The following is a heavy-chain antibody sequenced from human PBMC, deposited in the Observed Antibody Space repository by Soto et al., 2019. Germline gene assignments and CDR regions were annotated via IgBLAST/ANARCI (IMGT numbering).Heavy chain of an antibody. Sequence: SETLSLTCAVYGGSFSGYYWSWIRQPPGKGREWIGEINHSGSTNYNPSLKSRVTISVDTSKSQFSLKLSSVTAADTAVYYCASSKLFTYYYGSGSYHYGNWYDPWGEGTLVHVST. CDR2: INHSGST. D-gene: IGHD3-10*01. CDR1: GGSFSGYY. V-gene: IGHV4-34*01. J-gene: IGHJ5*02. CDR3: ASSKLFTYYYGSGSYHYGNWYDP.